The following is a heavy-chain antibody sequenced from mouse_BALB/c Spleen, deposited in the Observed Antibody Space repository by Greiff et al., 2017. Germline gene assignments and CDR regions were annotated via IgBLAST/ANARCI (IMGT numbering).Heavy chain of an antibody. D-gene: IGHD2-9*01. CDR2: ISSGSSTI. J-gene: IGHJ2*01. Sequence: EVHLVESGGGLVQPGGSRKLSCAASGFTFSSFGMHWVRQAPEKGLEWVAYISSGSSTIYYADTVKGRFTISRDNPKNTLFLQMTSLRSEDTAMYYCARSFYGYDYFDYWGQGTTLTVSS. CDR3: ARSFYGYDYFDY. V-gene: IGHV5-17*02. CDR1: GFTFSSFG.